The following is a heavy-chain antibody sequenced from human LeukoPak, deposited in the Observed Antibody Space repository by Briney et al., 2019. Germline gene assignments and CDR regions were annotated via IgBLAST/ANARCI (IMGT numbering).Heavy chain of an antibody. D-gene: IGHD5-18*01. V-gene: IGHV3-30-3*01. CDR3: AREEYSYALGAFDI. J-gene: IGHJ3*02. Sequence: GGSLRLSCAASGFTFSSYAMHWVRQAPGKGLEWVAVISYDGSNKYYADSVKGRFTISRDNSKNTLYLQMNSLRAEDTAVYYCAREEYSYALGAFDIWGQGTMVTVSS. CDR2: ISYDGSNK. CDR1: GFTFSSYA.